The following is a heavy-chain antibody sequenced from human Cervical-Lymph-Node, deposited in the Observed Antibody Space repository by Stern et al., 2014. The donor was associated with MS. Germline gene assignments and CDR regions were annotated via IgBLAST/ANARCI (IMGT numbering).Heavy chain of an antibody. D-gene: IGHD7-27*01. J-gene: IGHJ4*02. CDR2: ITGTGNNI. V-gene: IGHV3-11*01. Sequence: QVQLVQSGGGLVKPGGSLRLSCAASGFSFGDYHMTWIRQAPGKGLEWVSCITGTGNNIYYADSVKGRFTTSRDNAKKTLYLQMNSLRAEDTAVYYCAKFPTGGGQGTLVTVAS. CDR3: AKFPTG. CDR1: GFSFGDYH.